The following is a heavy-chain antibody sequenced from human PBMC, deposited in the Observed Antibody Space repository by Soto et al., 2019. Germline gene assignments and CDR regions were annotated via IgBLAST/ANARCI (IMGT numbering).Heavy chain of an antibody. D-gene: IGHD2-2*01. CDR3: ARPPPSGYCSSTSCYHGMDV. V-gene: IGHV4-39*01. Sequence: PSETLSLTCTVSGGSISSSSYYWGWIRQPPGKGLEWIGSIYYSGSTYYNPSLKSRVTISVDTSKNQFSLKLSSVTAADTAVYYCARPPPSGYCSSTSCYHGMDVWGQGTTVTVS. CDR2: IYYSGST. CDR1: GGSISSSSYY. J-gene: IGHJ6*02.